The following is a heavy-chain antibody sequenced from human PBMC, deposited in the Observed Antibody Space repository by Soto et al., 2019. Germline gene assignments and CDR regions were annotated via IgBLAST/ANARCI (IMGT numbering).Heavy chain of an antibody. D-gene: IGHD1-1*01. J-gene: IGHJ6*02. CDR1: GFTFSDHY. CDR2: ISRSGDTI. Sequence: QKQLVESGGGSVKPGGSLRLSCAASGFTFSDHYMSWIRQAPWIGLELVSYISRSGDTIYYADSVKGRFTISRDNAKNSLYLQMNNLRVEHTAVYYCARYQEVLNERVATRTSSYYYGMEVWGQGTTVTVSS. CDR3: ARYQEVLNERVATRTSSYYYGMEV. V-gene: IGHV3-11*01.